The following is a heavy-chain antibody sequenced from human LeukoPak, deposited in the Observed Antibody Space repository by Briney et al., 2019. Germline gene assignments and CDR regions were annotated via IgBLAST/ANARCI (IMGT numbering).Heavy chain of an antibody. Sequence: GRSLRLSCAASGFTFSSYAMHWVRQAPGTGLEWVAVISYDGSNKYYADSVKGRFTISRDNSKNTLYLQMNSLRAEDTAVYYCARGPEWELLYFDYWGQGTLVTVSS. CDR3: ARGPEWELLYFDY. V-gene: IGHV3-30-3*01. D-gene: IGHD1-26*01. CDR1: GFTFSSYA. CDR2: ISYDGSNK. J-gene: IGHJ4*02.